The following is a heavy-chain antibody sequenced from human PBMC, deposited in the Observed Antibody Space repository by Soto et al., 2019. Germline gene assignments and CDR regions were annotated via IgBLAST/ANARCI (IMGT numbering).Heavy chain of an antibody. J-gene: IGHJ2*01. D-gene: IGHD2-15*01. CDR3: ARDGRIRRPDWYFDL. V-gene: IGHV3-48*03. CDR2: ISRSGSTI. Sequence: PGGSLRLSCAASGLTFSSYEMNWVRQAPGKGLEWVSYISRSGSTIYYADSVKGRVTISRDNAKNSLYLQMNGLRAEDTAVYYCARDGRIRRPDWYFDLWGRGTLVTVSS. CDR1: GLTFSSYE.